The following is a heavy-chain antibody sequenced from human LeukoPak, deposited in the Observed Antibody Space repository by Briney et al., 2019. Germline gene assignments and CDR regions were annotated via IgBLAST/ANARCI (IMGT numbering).Heavy chain of an antibody. Sequence: SETLSLTCAVSGYSISSGYYWGWIRQPPGEGVEWTGNIYHSGSTHYNQSLKSRVTISVDTSKHQFPLKLSSVTAADTAVYYCARSPERWLQLLIDYWGQGTLVTVSS. CDR3: ARSPERWLQLLIDY. CDR2: IYHSGST. D-gene: IGHD5-24*01. V-gene: IGHV4-38-2*01. J-gene: IGHJ4*02. CDR1: GYSISSGYY.